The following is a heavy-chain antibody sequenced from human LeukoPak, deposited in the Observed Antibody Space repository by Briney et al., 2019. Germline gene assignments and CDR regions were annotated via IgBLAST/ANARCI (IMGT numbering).Heavy chain of an antibody. J-gene: IGHJ4*02. CDR3: ARSDGSGDFDY. CDR2: IKQDGSEK. CDR1: GFTFSSYW. V-gene: IGHV3-7*01. D-gene: IGHD3-10*01. Sequence: GGSLRLTCAASGFTFSSYWMSWVRQAPGKGLEWVANIKQDGSEKYYVDSVKGRFTISRDNAKNSLYLQMNSLRAEDTAVYYCARSDGSGDFDYWGQGTLVTVSS.